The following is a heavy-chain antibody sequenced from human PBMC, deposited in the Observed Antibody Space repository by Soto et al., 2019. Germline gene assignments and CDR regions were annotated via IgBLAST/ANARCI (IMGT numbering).Heavy chain of an antibody. J-gene: IGHJ4*02. CDR1: GFTVSNNY. CDR2: IYSGGYT. V-gene: IGHV3-53*01. CDR3: APHPGGGGY. D-gene: IGHD3-10*01. Sequence: EVQLVESGGGLIQPGGSLRLSCAVSGFTVSNNYMSWVRQAPGKGLEGVSVIYSGGYTAYGDSVKGRFTISRDNSKNTLYFKIKTRGPDDRALYYCAPHPGGGGYWGQGTLVTVSS.